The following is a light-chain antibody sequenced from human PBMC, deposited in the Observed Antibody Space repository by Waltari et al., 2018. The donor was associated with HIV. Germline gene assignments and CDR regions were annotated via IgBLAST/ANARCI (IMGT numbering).Light chain of an antibody. V-gene: IGLV6-57*01. CDR2: EDN. J-gene: IGLJ2*01. CDR1: SGSIATNY. CDR3: QSYDNTDVV. Sequence: NFILTQPHSVSESPGKTVTIPCTRSSGSIATNYVQWYQLRPGTFPTTVIYEDNQRPSGVPGRFSGSIDSSSNSASLTISGLKTEDEADDYCQSYDNTDVVFGGGTKLTVL.